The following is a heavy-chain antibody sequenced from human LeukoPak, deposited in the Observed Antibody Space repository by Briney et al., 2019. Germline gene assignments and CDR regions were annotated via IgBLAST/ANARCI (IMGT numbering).Heavy chain of an antibody. CDR1: GFTVSRNY. CDR3: ARERATYYHGSGSFFDY. Sequence: GGSLRLSCAASGFTVSRNYMSWVRQAPGKGLEWVSVIYSGGSTYYADSVKGRFTISRDNSKTTLYLQMNSMRAEATAVYYCARERATYYHGSGSFFDYWGQGTLVTVSS. J-gene: IGHJ4*02. V-gene: IGHV3-66*02. D-gene: IGHD3-10*01. CDR2: IYSGGST.